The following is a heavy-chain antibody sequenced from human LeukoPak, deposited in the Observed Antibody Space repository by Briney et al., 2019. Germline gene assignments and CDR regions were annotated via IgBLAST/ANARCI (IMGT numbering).Heavy chain of an antibody. Sequence: PSETLSLTCTVSGGSISSGSYYWSWIRQPAGKGLEWIGRIYTSGSTNYNPSLKSRVTISVDTSKNQFSLKLSSVTAADTAVYYCARLPSMDVWGKGTTVTVSS. CDR3: ARLPSMDV. J-gene: IGHJ6*03. CDR2: IYTSGST. V-gene: IGHV4-61*02. CDR1: GGSISSGSYY.